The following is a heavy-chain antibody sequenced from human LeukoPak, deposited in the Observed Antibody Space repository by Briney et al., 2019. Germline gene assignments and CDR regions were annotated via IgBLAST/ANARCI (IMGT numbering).Heavy chain of an antibody. CDR2: IYYSGST. J-gene: IGHJ4*02. CDR3: ARWLQSRAYFDY. D-gene: IGHD5-24*01. V-gene: IGHV4-34*01. Sequence: SETLSLTCAVYGGSFSGYYWCWIRQPPGKGLEWIGSIYYSGSTYYNPSLKSRVTISVDTSKNQFSLKLSSVTAADTAVYYCARWLQSRAYFDYWGQGTLVTVSS. CDR1: GGSFSGYY.